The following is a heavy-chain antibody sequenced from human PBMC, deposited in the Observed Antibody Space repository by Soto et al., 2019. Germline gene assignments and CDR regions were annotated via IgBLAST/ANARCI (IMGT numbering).Heavy chain of an antibody. CDR3: TGEVASGY. CDR1: GFTVSTYG. V-gene: IGHV3-30*03. CDR2: ISRDGGTK. D-gene: IGHD2-8*02. Sequence: QVQLVESGGGVVQPGRSLRLSCAVSGFTVSTYGMHWVRQAPGKGLEWVAVISRDGGTKYYADSVKGRFTISRDNSRKPLFLGMNSLRGDDMAVYYCTGEVASGYWGQGTLVTVSS. J-gene: IGHJ4*02.